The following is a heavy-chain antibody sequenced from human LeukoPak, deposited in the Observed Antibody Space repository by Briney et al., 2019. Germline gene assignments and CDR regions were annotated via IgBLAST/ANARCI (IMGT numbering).Heavy chain of an antibody. CDR2: ISTSSSYI. Sequence: PGGSLRLSCAASGFTFSSYSMDWVRQAPGKGLEWASSISTSSSYIYYADSVKGRFTISRDNAKNSLYLQMNSLRAEDTAVYYCASYYYDSSGYPGDYWGQGTLVTVSS. J-gene: IGHJ4*02. CDR1: GFTFSSYS. D-gene: IGHD3-22*01. CDR3: ASYYYDSSGYPGDY. V-gene: IGHV3-21*01.